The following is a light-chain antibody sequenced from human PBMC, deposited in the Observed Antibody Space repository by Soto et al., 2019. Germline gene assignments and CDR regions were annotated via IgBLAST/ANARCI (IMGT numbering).Light chain of an antibody. V-gene: IGLV2-14*01. CDR3: SSYTSSSTLV. CDR2: DVS. Sequence: QSALTQPASVSGSPGQSITISCTGTSSDIGAYNYVSWYQQHPGKAPELMIYDVSNRPSGVSNRFSGSKSGNTASLTISGLQAEDEADYYCSSYTSSSTLVFGGGTNVTVL. CDR1: SSDIGAYNY. J-gene: IGLJ2*01.